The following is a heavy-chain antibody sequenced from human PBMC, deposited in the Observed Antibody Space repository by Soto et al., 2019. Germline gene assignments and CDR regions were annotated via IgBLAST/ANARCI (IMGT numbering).Heavy chain of an antibody. V-gene: IGHV1-69*13. J-gene: IGHJ4*02. D-gene: IGHD1-7*01. CDR2: IIPIFGTA. Sequence: SVKVSCKASGGTFSSYAISWVRQAPGQGLEWMGGIIPIFGTANYAQKFQGRVTITADESTSTAYMELSSLRSEDTAVYYCASSPLDNWNYGGSDYWGQGTLVTVSS. CDR1: GGTFSSYA. CDR3: ASSPLDNWNYGGSDY.